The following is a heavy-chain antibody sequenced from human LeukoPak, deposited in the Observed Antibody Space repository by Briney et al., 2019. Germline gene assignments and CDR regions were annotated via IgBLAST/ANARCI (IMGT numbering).Heavy chain of an antibody. J-gene: IGHJ4*02. CDR2: IKEDGSEK. D-gene: IGHD2-2*01. V-gene: IGHV3-7*01. CDR3: ARVYHSTSGRAIDY. Sequence: AGGSLRLSCATSGFTFSRYWMSWVRQAPGKGLEWVANIKEDGSEKNYVESVKGRFTITRDNAKNSLYLQMNSLRADDTAVYYCARVYHSTSGRAIDYWGQGTRVTVSS. CDR1: GFTFSRYW.